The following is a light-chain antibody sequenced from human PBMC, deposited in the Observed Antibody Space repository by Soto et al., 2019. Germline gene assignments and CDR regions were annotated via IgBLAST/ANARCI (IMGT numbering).Light chain of an antibody. CDR3: QHHCSAPPIT. V-gene: IGKV3-20*01. CDR1: QSVSSTY. CDR2: GAS. Sequence: EIVLTQSPGTLSLSPGERATLSCRASQSVSSTYLAWDQQKPGQAPRLLIYGASRRATGIPDRFSGSGSGTDFTLTVSRLEPEDFEVYYCQHHCSAPPITFGQGTRLEIK. J-gene: IGKJ5*01.